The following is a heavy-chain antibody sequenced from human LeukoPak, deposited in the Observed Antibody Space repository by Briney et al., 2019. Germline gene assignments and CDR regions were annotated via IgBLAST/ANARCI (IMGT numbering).Heavy chain of an antibody. Sequence: GGSLRLSCAASGFTFSSYAMSWVRQAPGKGLEWVSAISGSGGSTYYADSVKGRFTISRDNSKNTLYLQMNSLRAEDTAVYYCAKDQFEATAGPGGHYWGQGTLVTVSS. V-gene: IGHV3-23*01. J-gene: IGHJ4*02. CDR2: ISGSGGST. CDR1: GFTFSSYA. D-gene: IGHD6-13*01. CDR3: AKDQFEATAGPGGHY.